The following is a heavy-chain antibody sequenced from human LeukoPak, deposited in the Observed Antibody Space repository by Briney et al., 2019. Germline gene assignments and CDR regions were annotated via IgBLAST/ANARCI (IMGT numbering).Heavy chain of an antibody. D-gene: IGHD2-2*01. CDR1: GFTFSSHA. CDR2: IDTIGATT. V-gene: IGHV3-23*01. Sequence: PGGSLRLSCTASGFTFSSHAMSWVRQAPGKGLKGVSTIDTIGATTSYTDSVKGRFTISRDNSKNTLYLQMNSLRAEDTAVYYCTRDIVVVPAAKGTRGNYYYYYMDVWGKGTTVTVSS. J-gene: IGHJ6*03. CDR3: TRDIVVVPAAKGTRGNYYYYYMDV.